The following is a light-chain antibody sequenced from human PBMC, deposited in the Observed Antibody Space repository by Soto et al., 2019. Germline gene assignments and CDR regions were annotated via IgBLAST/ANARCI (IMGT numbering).Light chain of an antibody. V-gene: IGLV2-14*01. CDR2: DVS. Sequence: QSALTQPASVSGSPGQSITISCTGTSSDVGGYNYVSWYQQHPGKAPKLMIYDVSNRPSGVSNRFSGSKSGNTASLTISGLQAEDEADYYCSSYTSSSTLACWVFGGGTKVTVL. CDR1: SSDVGGYNY. J-gene: IGLJ3*02. CDR3: SSYTSSSTLACWV.